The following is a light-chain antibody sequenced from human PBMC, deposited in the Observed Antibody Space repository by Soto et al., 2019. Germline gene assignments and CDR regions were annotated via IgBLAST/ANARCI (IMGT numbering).Light chain of an antibody. V-gene: IGLV2-23*01. CDR3: CSDAA. CDR2: EGS. J-gene: IGLJ2*01. CDR1: SSDVGSYNL. Sequence: QSVLTQPASVSGSPGQSITISCTGTSSDVGSYNLVSWYQQHPGKAPKLMIYEGSKRPSGVSNRFSGSKSGNTASLTISGLQAEDEADYYCCSDAAFGGGTKLTVL.